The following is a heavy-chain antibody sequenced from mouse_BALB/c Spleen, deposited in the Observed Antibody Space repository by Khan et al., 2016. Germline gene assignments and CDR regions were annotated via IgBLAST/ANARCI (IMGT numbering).Heavy chain of an antibody. V-gene: IGHV1S56*01. CDR3: ARLCGSTYWYCDG. CDR2: IFPGGGST. Sequence: QVQLQQSGAELVKPGASVKLSCKASGYTFTSYDINWVRQRPEQGLEWIGWIFPGGGSTKYNEKFKGKATLTTDKYSSTAYMQLSRLTSEDSAVYFWARLCGSTYWYCDGWGAGTTVTVCS. D-gene: IGHD1-1*01. CDR1: GYTFTSYD. J-gene: IGHJ1*01.